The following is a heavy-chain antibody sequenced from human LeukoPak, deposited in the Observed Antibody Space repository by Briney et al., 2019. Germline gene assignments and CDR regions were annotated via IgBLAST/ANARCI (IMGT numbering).Heavy chain of an antibody. CDR1: GGSISSGSYY. CDR2: IYTSGST. J-gene: IGHJ3*01. Sequence: PSETLSLTCTVSGGSISSGSYYWSWIRQPARKGLEWIGRIYTSGSTNYSPSLKSRVTISVDTSKNQFSLKLISVTAADTAVYYCARATIFGVVILDWGQGTMVTVSS. V-gene: IGHV4-61*02. D-gene: IGHD3-3*01. CDR3: ARATIFGVVILD.